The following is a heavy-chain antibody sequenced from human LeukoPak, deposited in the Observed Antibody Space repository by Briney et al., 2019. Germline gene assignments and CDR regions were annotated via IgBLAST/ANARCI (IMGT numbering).Heavy chain of an antibody. V-gene: IGHV4-34*01. Sequence: SETLSLTCAVYGGSFSGYYWNWIRQPPGKGLEWIGEINHDGITNYNPSLKSRVTISVDTSKNQFSLKLSSVTAADTAVYYCARVFRPTITMVRGVSRWFDPWGQGTLVTVSS. J-gene: IGHJ5*02. D-gene: IGHD3-10*01. CDR3: ARVFRPTITMVRGVSRWFDP. CDR1: GGSFSGYY. CDR2: INHDGIT.